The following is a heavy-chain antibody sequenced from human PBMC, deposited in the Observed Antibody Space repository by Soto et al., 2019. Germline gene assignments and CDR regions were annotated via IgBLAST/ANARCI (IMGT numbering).Heavy chain of an antibody. CDR1: GYTFTSYA. Sequence: QVQLVQSGAEVKKPGASVQVSCKASGYTFTSYAMHWLRQAPGQRLEWKGWINAGNGNTKYSQKFQGRVTITRDTSASTAYMELSSLRSEDTAVYYCARSIVVVTEIDYWGQGTLDTVYS. CDR2: INAGNGNT. J-gene: IGHJ4*02. V-gene: IGHV1-3*01. CDR3: ARSIVVVTEIDY. D-gene: IGHD2-21*02.